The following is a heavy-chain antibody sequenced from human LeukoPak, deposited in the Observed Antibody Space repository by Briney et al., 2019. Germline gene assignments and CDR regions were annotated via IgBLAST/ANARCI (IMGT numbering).Heavy chain of an antibody. CDR2: INPNSGGT. V-gene: IGHV1-2*06. CDR1: GYTFTGYY. J-gene: IGHJ5*02. CDR3: ASGYCSGGSCYSVENWFDP. Sequence: GASVKVSCKAAGYTFTGYYMFWVRQAPGQGREWMGRINPNSGGTNYAQKFQGRVTMTRDTSISTAYMELSRLRSDDTAVYYCASGYCSGGSCYSVENWFDPWGQGTLVTVSS. D-gene: IGHD2-15*01.